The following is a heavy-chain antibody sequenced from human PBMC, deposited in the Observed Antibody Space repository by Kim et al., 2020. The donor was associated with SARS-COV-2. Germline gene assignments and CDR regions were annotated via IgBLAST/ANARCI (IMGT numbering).Heavy chain of an antibody. CDR3: ARSLYYYDSSGQYYFDY. D-gene: IGHD3-22*01. V-gene: IGHV5-51*01. CDR2: IYPGDSDT. CDR1: GYSFTSYW. J-gene: IGHJ4*02. Sequence: GESLKISCKGSGYSFTSYWIGWVRQMPGKGLEWMGIIYPGDSDTRYSPSFQGQVTISADKSISTAYLQWSSLKASDTAMYYCARSLYYYDSSGQYYFDYWGQGTLVTVSS.